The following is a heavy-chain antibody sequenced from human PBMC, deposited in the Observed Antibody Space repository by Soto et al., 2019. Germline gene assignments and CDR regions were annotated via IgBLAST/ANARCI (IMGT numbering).Heavy chain of an antibody. J-gene: IGHJ5*02. Sequence: PSETLSLTCTVSGGPISSGGCYWSWIRQHPGKGLEWIGYIYYSGSTYYNPSLKSRVTISVDTSKNQFSLKLSSVTAADTAVYYCARDWWGGAAPMLDPWGQGTLVTVSS. V-gene: IGHV4-31*03. D-gene: IGHD2-15*01. CDR2: IYYSGST. CDR1: GGPISSGGCY. CDR3: ARDWWGGAAPMLDP.